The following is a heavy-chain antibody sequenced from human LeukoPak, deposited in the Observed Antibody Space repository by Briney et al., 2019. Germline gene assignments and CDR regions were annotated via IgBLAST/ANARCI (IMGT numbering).Heavy chain of an antibody. J-gene: IGHJ6*02. Sequence: GGSLRLSCAASGFTFSSYAMSWVRQAPGKGLEWVSAISGSGGSTYYADSVKGRFTISRDNSKNTLYLQMNSLRAEDTAVYYCAKGDSSGWYFVDYYGMDVWGQGTTVTVSS. V-gene: IGHV3-23*01. D-gene: IGHD6-19*01. CDR1: GFTFSSYA. CDR2: ISGSGGST. CDR3: AKGDSSGWYFVDYYGMDV.